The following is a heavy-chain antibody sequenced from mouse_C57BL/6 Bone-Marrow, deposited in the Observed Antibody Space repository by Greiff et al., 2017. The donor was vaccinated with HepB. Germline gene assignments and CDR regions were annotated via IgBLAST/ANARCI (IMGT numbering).Heavy chain of an antibody. CDR1: GFTFSSYG. CDR2: ISSGGSYT. V-gene: IGHV5-6*01. Sequence: EVKLVESGGDLVKPGGSLKLSCAASGFTFSSYGMSWVRQTPDKRLEWVATISSGGSYTYYPDSVKGRFTISRDNAKNTLYLQMSSLKSEDTAMYYCARLITTVVRAMDYWGQGTSVTVSS. J-gene: IGHJ4*01. D-gene: IGHD1-1*01. CDR3: ARLITTVVRAMDY.